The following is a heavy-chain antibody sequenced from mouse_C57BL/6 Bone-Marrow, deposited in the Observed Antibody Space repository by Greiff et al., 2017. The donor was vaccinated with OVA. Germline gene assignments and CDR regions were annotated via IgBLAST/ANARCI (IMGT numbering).Heavy chain of an antibody. CDR3: ARFYYSNPGYAMDY. J-gene: IGHJ4*01. D-gene: IGHD2-5*01. CDR2: IHPNSGST. CDR1: GYTFTSYW. Sequence: QVQLQQPGAELVKPGASVKLSCKASGYTFTSYWMHWVKQRPGQGLEWIGMIHPNSGSTNYNEKFKSKATLTVDKSSSTAYMQLSSLTSEDSAVYYCARFYYSNPGYAMDYWGQGTSVTVSS. V-gene: IGHV1-64*01.